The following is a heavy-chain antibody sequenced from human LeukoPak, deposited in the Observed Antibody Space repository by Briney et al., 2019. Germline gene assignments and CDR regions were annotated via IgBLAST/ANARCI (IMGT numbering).Heavy chain of an antibody. D-gene: IGHD3-22*01. J-gene: IGHJ4*02. CDR2: LGGNSGYT. Sequence: GGSLRLSCAASGFTFSSYAMSWVRQAPGKGLEWVSDLGGNSGYTYYADSVKGRFTVSRDNSKNTLSLQMNSLRDEDTAVYYCARKSSHFDSSGYFDYWGQGTLLTVSS. V-gene: IGHV3-23*01. CDR1: GFTFSSYA. CDR3: ARKSSHFDSSGYFDY.